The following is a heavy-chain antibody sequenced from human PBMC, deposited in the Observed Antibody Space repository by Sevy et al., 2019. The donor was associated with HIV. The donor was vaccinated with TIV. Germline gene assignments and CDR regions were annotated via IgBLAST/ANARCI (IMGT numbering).Heavy chain of an antibody. CDR1: AYSISSGYY. Sequence: SETLSLTCTVSAYSISSGYYWGWIRQSPGKGLEWIGSFYLGGSTYYNPSLKSRVTISPDSSKNQFSLKLNSVTAADTAVYFCVRLVTAVVYYFDYWGQGTLVTVSS. V-gene: IGHV4-38-2*02. D-gene: IGHD5-18*01. CDR3: VRLVTAVVYYFDY. J-gene: IGHJ4*02. CDR2: FYLGGST.